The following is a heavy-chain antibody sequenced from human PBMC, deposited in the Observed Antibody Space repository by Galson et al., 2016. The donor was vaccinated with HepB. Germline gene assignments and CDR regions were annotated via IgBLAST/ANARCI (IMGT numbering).Heavy chain of an antibody. CDR3: ATGVLVSQGFDY. J-gene: IGHJ4*02. D-gene: IGHD3-3*02. CDR1: GGTFSSYA. V-gene: IGHV1-24*01. Sequence: SVKVSCKASGGTFSSYAISWVRQAPGQGLEWMGTFDPEDGERIHAQKFQGRVTVTEDRSTDTAFAELSSLTSDDTAVYYCATGVLVSQGFDYWGQGTLVTVSS. CDR2: FDPEDGER.